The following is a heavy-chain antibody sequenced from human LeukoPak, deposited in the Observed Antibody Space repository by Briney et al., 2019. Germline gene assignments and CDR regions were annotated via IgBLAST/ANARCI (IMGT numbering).Heavy chain of an antibody. CDR2: INWSGRST. CDR1: GFRFGDYG. V-gene: IGHV3-20*04. D-gene: IGHD3-10*01. Sequence: PGGSLRLSCAASGFRFGDYGMSWVRQAPGKGLERVSGINWSGRSTGYADSVKGRFTISRDNAKNSLYLQMNSLRDEDTAVYYCARDLSGRYAFDIWGQGTMVTVSS. J-gene: IGHJ3*02. CDR3: ARDLSGRYAFDI.